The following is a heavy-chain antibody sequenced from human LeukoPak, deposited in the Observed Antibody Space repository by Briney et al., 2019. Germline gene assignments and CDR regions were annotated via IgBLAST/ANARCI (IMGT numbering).Heavy chain of an antibody. J-gene: IGHJ3*02. CDR2: ISSNGSTI. CDR3: ARAGHVITMIVVLDAFDI. D-gene: IGHD3-22*01. V-gene: IGHV3-48*03. Sequence: GGSLRLSCAASGFTFSSYEMNWVRQAPGQGLEWLSYISSNGSTIYYADSVKGRFTITRDNAKSSLYLQMNTLRADDTAVYYCARAGHVITMIVVLDAFDIWGQGTMVTVSS. CDR1: GFTFSSYE.